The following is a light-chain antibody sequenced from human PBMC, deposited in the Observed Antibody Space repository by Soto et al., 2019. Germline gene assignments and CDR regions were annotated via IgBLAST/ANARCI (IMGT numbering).Light chain of an antibody. CDR1: QRISSN. CDR2: AAS. V-gene: IGKV3-15*01. CDR3: QHYNNWPPYT. Sequence: EIVMTQSPATLSVSPGERATLSCRASQRISSNLAWYQHKTGQAPRLLIYAASTRANGIPARFSGTRSESEFTLTIRSLQANDLAVYYCQHYNNWPPYTFGQGTRLEI. J-gene: IGKJ2*01.